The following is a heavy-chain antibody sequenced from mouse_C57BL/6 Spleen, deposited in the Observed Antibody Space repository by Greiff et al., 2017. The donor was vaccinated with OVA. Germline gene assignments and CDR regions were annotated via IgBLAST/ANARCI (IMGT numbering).Heavy chain of an antibody. J-gene: IGHJ4*01. CDR2: ILPGSGST. CDR1: GYTFTGSW. CDR3: ARVSKERYYDAMDY. Sequence: QVQLQQSGAELMKPGASVKLSCKATGYTFTGSWIEWVKQRPGHGLEWIGEILPGSGSTNYNEKFKGKATFTADTSSSTAYMQLSSLTTEDSATYYWARVSKERYYDAMDYWGQGTSATVSS. D-gene: IGHD1-3*01. V-gene: IGHV1-9*01.